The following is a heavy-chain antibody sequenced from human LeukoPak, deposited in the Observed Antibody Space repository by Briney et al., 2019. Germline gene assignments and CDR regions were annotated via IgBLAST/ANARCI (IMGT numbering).Heavy chain of an antibody. Sequence: GGSLRLSCAASGFTFNTYTMNWVRQAPGKGLEWVSVFSGNGESTDYADSVKGRFTISRDNSKNALYLQMNSLRAEDTAVYYCAKGNTMYTAYYFDYWGQGTLVTVSS. V-gene: IGHV3-23*01. CDR2: FSGNGEST. CDR1: GFTFNTYT. J-gene: IGHJ4*02. D-gene: IGHD3-10*02. CDR3: AKGNTMYTAYYFDY.